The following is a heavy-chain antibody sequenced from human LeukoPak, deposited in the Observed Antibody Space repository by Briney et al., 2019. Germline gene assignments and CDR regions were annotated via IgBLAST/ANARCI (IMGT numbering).Heavy chain of an antibody. CDR1: GFTFSRYS. D-gene: IGHD5-18*01. J-gene: IGHJ2*01. V-gene: IGHV3-21*01. CDR2: ISSGSSYM. Sequence: GGSLRLSCAASGFTFSRYSLNWVRQAPGKGLEWVSSISSGSSYMYYSDSVKGRFTISRDNAKNSLYLQMNSLRAEDTAMYHCAGSDTIGYLPREWDYWYFDLWGRGTLVTVSS. CDR3: AGSDTIGYLPREWDYWYFDL.